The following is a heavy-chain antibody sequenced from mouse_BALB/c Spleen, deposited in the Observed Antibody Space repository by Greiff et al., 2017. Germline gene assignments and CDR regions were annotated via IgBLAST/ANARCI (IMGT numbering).Heavy chain of an antibody. CDR2: ISSGSSTI. V-gene: IGHV5-17*02. Sequence: DVMLVESGGGLVQPGGSRKLSCAASGFTFSSFGMHWVRQAPEKGLEWVAYISSGSSTIYYADTVKGRFTISRDNPKNTLFLQMTSLRSEDTAMYYCARSLLRSAMDYWGQGTSVTVSS. J-gene: IGHJ4*01. CDR3: ARSLLRSAMDY. CDR1: GFTFSSFG. D-gene: IGHD1-1*01.